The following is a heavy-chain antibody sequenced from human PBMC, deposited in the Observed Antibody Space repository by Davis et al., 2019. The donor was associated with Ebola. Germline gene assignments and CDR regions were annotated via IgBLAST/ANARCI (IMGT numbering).Heavy chain of an antibody. CDR2: INHSGST. D-gene: IGHD2-8*01. J-gene: IGHJ6*04. V-gene: IGHV4-34*01. Sequence: SETLSLTCAVYGGSFSGYYWSWIRQPPGKGLEWIGEINHSGSTNYNPSLKSRVTISVDTSKNQFSLKLSSVTAADTAVYYCAREGVPLYYYYGMDVWGKGTTVTVSS. CDR3: AREGVPLYYYYGMDV. CDR1: GGSFSGYY.